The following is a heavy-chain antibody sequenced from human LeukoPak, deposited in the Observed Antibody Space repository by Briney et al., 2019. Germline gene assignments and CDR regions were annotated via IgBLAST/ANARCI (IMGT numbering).Heavy chain of an antibody. V-gene: IGHV1-69*06. CDR3: ARDNSYDSSGYYDY. Sequence: SVKVSCKASGGTFSSYAISWVRQAPGQGLEWMGGIIPIFGTANYAQKFQGRVTITADKSTSTAYMELSSLRSEDTAVYYCARDNSYDSSGYYDYWGQGTLVTVSS. D-gene: IGHD3-22*01. CDR2: IIPIFGTA. CDR1: GGTFSSYA. J-gene: IGHJ4*02.